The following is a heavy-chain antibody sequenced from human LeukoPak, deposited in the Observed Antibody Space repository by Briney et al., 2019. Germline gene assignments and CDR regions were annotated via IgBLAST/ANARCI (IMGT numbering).Heavy chain of an antibody. V-gene: IGHV3-23*01. CDR2: LGRSSKT. CDR3: ARDIAVAGPYYMDV. D-gene: IGHD6-19*01. CDR1: GFIFSDYS. Sequence: GGSLRLSCAASGFIFSDYSMSWVRQAPGKGLEWVAGLGRSSKTYYAESGKGRFSISRDNSKNTLYLQMNSLRAEDTAVYYCARDIAVAGPYYMDVWGKGTTVTVSS. J-gene: IGHJ6*03.